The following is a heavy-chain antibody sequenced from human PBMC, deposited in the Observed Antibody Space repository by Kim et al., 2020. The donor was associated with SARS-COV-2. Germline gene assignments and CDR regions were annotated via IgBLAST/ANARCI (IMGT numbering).Heavy chain of an antibody. V-gene: IGHV1-8*01. D-gene: IGHD6-13*01. J-gene: IGHJ6*02. Sequence: ASVKVSCNSSVYTFTRYDINWVREATGQGVEWILWLNAHSGNRGYARKVQCRVTMSRNTSKSTAYMELISMRSEDTAVYYCARWYSSSWLHYYYYGMDVWGQGTTVTVSS. CDR1: VYTFTRYD. CDR3: ARWYSSSWLHYYYYGMDV. CDR2: LNAHSGNR.